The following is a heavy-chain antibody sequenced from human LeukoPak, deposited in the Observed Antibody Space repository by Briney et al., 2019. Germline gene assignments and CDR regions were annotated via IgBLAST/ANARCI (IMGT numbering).Heavy chain of an antibody. CDR2: ISAYNGNT. CDR1: GYTFTSYG. Sequence: ASVKVSCKASGYTFTSYGISWVRQAPGQGLEWMGWISAYNGNTNYAQKLQGRVTMTTDTSTSTAYMELRSLRSDDTAVYYCARGVNHYYDSSGYLDYWGQGTLVTVSS. D-gene: IGHD3-22*01. J-gene: IGHJ4*02. V-gene: IGHV1-18*01. CDR3: ARGVNHYYDSSGYLDY.